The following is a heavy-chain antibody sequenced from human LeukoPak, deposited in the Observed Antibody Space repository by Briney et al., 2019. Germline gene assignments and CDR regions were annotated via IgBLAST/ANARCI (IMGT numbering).Heavy chain of an antibody. V-gene: IGHV4-4*07. D-gene: IGHD6-19*01. J-gene: IGHJ4*02. Sequence: SETLSLTCTVSGGSISSYYWSWIRQPAGKGLEWIGRIYSSGSTNYNPSLKSRVALLVDTSKNQFSLRLNSVTAADTAVYYCARASGWYDPFDYWGQGTLVTVSS. CDR1: GGSISSYY. CDR3: ARASGWYDPFDY. CDR2: IYSSGST.